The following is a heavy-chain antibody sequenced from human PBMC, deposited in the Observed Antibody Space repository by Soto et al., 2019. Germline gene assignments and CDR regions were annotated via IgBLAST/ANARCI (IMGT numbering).Heavy chain of an antibody. J-gene: IGHJ6*02. CDR3: ARDAGSYYSLSYYGMDV. D-gene: IGHD1-26*01. V-gene: IGHV3-21*01. Sequence: PGWSLRLSCAASGFTFSSYSMNWVRRAPGKGLEWVSSISSSSSYIYYADSVKGRFTISRDNAKNSLYLQMNSLRAEDTAVYYCARDAGSYYSLSYYGMDVWGQGTTVTVSS. CDR2: ISSSSSYI. CDR1: GFTFSSYS.